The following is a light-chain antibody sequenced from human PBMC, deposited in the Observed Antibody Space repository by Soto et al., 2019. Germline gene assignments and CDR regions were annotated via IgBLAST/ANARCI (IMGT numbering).Light chain of an antibody. J-gene: IGKJ4*01. CDR3: QQYDNLPLT. Sequence: DIQMTQSPSSLSASVGDRVTITCQASQDISNYLNWYQQKPGKAPKLLIYDASNLETGVTSRFSGSGSGKDFTITISSLQPEDIATYYCQQYDNLPLTFGGGTKVEIK. CDR1: QDISNY. CDR2: DAS. V-gene: IGKV1-33*01.